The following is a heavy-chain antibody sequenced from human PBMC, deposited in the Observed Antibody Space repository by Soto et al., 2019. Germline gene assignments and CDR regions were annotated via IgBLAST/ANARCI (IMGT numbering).Heavy chain of an antibody. CDR1: GGSISSYY. CDR2: IYYSGST. V-gene: IGHV4-59*01. Sequence: PSETLSLTCTVSGGSISSYYWSWIRQPPGKGLEWIGYIYYSGSTNYNPSLKSRVTISVDTSKNQFSLKLSSVTAADTAVYYCARARRYCSGGSCSPRVGYYGMDVWGQGTTVTVSS. J-gene: IGHJ6*02. D-gene: IGHD2-15*01. CDR3: ARARRYCSGGSCSPRVGYYGMDV.